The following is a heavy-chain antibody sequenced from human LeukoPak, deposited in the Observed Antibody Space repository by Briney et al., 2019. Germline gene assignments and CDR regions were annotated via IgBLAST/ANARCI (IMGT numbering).Heavy chain of an antibody. CDR3: ARTGIAVAGIDY. Sequence: PSETLSLTCTVSGGSISSGGYYWSWTRQPPGKGLEWIGYIYHSGSTYYNPSLKSRVTISVDRSKNQFSLKLSSVTAADTAVYYCARTGIAVAGIDYWGQGTLVTVSS. CDR2: IYHSGST. D-gene: IGHD6-19*01. V-gene: IGHV4-30-2*01. CDR1: GGSISSGGYY. J-gene: IGHJ4*02.